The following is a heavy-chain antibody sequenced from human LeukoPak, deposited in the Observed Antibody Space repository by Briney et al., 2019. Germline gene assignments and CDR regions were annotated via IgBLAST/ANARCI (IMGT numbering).Heavy chain of an antibody. J-gene: IGHJ6*02. CDR2: IHYSGST. CDR1: GGSISSYY. CDR3: ARGGSYFYAMDV. Sequence: TSETLSLTCNVSGGSISSYYWSWIRQTPGKGLDWIGHIHYSGSTNYKPSLKSRVTISLDASKNQVSLKLSSVTAADTAVYYCARGGSYFYAMDVWGHGTTVTVSS. V-gene: IGHV4-59*01.